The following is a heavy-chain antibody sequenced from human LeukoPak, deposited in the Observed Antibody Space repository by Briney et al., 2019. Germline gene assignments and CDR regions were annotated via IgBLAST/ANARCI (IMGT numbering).Heavy chain of an antibody. CDR3: AITGYDSSGYVDY. D-gene: IGHD3-22*01. V-gene: IGHV4-34*01. CDR1: GGSFSGYY. J-gene: IGHJ4*02. CDR2: INHSGST. Sequence: SETLSLTCAVYGGSFSGYYWSWIRQPPGKGLEWIGEINHSGSTNYNPSLKNRVTISVDTSKNQFSLKLSSVTAADTAVYYCAITGYDSSGYVDYWGQGTLVTVSS.